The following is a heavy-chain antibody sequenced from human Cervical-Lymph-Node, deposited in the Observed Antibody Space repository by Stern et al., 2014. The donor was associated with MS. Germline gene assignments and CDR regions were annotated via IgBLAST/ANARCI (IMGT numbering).Heavy chain of an antibody. CDR3: ARGPWVTIVYPYAFDM. Sequence: VQLVQSGAEVQKPGASMKVSCKASGYSFTGYYLHWVRQAPGQGPEWMGRINPKSGDTNYAQNFQDRVTMTRDTSISTVYMELSRLRSDDTAVYYCARGPWVTIVYPYAFDMWGQGTMLTVSS. J-gene: IGHJ3*02. CDR2: INPKSGDT. CDR1: GYSFTGYY. D-gene: IGHD4-17*01. V-gene: IGHV1-2*06.